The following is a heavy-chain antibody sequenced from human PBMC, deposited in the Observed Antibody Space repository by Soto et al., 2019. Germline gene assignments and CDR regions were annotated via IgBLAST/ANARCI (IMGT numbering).Heavy chain of an antibody. CDR2: IYHSGST. CDR3: ARDRYYGSGRSSLTLDY. CDR1: SGSISSSNW. V-gene: IGHV4-4*02. D-gene: IGHD3-10*01. J-gene: IGHJ4*02. Sequence: SETLSLTCAVSSGSISSSNWWSWVRQPPGKGLEWIGEIYHSGSTNYNPSLKSRVTISVDKSKNQFSLKLSSVTAADTAVYYCARDRYYGSGRSSLTLDYWGQGTLVTVSS.